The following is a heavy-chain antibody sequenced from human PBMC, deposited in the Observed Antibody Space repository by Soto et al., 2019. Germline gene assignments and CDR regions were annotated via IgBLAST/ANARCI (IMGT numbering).Heavy chain of an antibody. Sequence: SETLSLTCTVSGGSISSYYWSWIRQPPGKGLEWIGYIYYSGSTNYNPSLKSRVTISVDTSKNQFSLKLSSVTAADTAVYYCARGGSDYTDFDYWGQGTLVTVSS. CDR1: GGSISSYY. CDR2: IYYSGST. V-gene: IGHV4-59*01. CDR3: ARGGSDYTDFDY. D-gene: IGHD1-26*01. J-gene: IGHJ4*02.